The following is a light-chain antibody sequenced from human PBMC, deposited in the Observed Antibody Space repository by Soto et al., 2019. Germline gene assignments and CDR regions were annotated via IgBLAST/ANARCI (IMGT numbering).Light chain of an antibody. J-gene: IGKJ1*01. CDR2: GAS. CDR1: QSVSSNY. V-gene: IGKV3-20*01. Sequence: EIVLTQSPGTLSLSPGERATLSCRASQSVSSNYLAWYQQKPGQAPRLLIYGASSRATGIPDRFSGSGSGTEFTLTISILEPEDFAVFYWQQYGSSPRTFGQGTKVEI. CDR3: QQYGSSPRT.